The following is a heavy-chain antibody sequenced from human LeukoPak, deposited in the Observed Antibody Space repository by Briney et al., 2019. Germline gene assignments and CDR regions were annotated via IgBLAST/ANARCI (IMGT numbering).Heavy chain of an antibody. Sequence: GGSLRLSCAVSGFTFSTYAMSWVRQAPGKGLEWVSAISGSGGSTYYADSVKGRFTISRDNSKNTLYLQMNSLRAEDTAVYYCAKDRSSSWYSNWFDPWGQGTLVTVSS. CDR2: ISGSGGST. J-gene: IGHJ5*02. V-gene: IGHV3-23*01. CDR1: GFTFSTYA. CDR3: AKDRSSSWYSNWFDP. D-gene: IGHD6-13*01.